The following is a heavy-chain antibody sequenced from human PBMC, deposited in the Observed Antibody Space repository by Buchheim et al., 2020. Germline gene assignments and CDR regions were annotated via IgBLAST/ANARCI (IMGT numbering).Heavy chain of an antibody. CDR3: ARQGHEYDGPTYKSVDY. J-gene: IGHJ4*02. CDR2: LFHGGST. D-gene: IGHD1-1*01. V-gene: IGHV4-39*01. Sequence: QLQLHQSGPGLLKPSETLSLTCTVSGGSIRGSNYYWGWLRQPPGKGLEWIASLFHGGSTYYNPSLKSRVSISVDTSENQFSLNLSSVTAADTAVYYCARQGHEYDGPTYKSVDYWGQG. CDR1: GGSIRGSNYY.